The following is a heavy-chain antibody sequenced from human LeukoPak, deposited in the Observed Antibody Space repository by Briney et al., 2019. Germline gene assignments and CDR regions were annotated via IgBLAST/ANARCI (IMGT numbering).Heavy chain of an antibody. J-gene: IGHJ5*02. CDR3: ANHMSP. V-gene: IGHV1-69*13. Sequence: ASVKVSCKASGYTFTSYYMHWVRQAPGQGLEWMGGIIPIFGTANYAQKFQGRVTITADESTSTAYMELSSLRSEDTAVYYCANHMSPWGQGTLVTVSS. CDR1: GYTFTSYY. D-gene: IGHD2-21*01. CDR2: IIPIFGTA.